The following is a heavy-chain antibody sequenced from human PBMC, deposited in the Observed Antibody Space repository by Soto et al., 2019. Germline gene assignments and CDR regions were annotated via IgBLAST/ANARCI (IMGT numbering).Heavy chain of an antibody. CDR3: APRRGYGSGNFYFDF. J-gene: IGHJ4*02. V-gene: IGHV2-5*01. Sequence: QSTLKESGPTLVKPTQTLTLTCTFSGFSLSTSGESVGWIRQSPVKALEWVALIPWNEDKRYGPSLESRLNITKDTSKIPVVVTITNIDPVDTATYFCAPRRGYGSGNFYFDFCGQGTLVTVSS. D-gene: IGHD3-10*01. CDR1: GFSLSTSGES. CDR2: IPWNEDK.